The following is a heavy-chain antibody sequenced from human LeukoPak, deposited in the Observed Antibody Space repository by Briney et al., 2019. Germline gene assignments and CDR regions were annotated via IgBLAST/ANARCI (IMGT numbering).Heavy chain of an antibody. V-gene: IGHV4-34*01. J-gene: IGHJ2*01. D-gene: IGHD6-19*01. Sequence: PSETLSLTCAVYGGSFSGYYWSWIRQPPGKGLEWIGEINHSGSTNYNPSLKSRVTISVDTSKSQFSLKLSSVTAADTAEYYCARVAVASYWYFDLWGRGTLVTVSS. CDR1: GGSFSGYY. CDR3: ARVAVASYWYFDL. CDR2: INHSGST.